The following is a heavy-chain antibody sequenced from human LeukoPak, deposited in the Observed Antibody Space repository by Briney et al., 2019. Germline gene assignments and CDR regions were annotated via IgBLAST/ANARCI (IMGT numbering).Heavy chain of an antibody. V-gene: IGHV3-30*04. CDR3: ERAKSSYGYFDY. CDR2: ISYDGSNK. D-gene: IGHD5-18*01. Sequence: GGSLRLSCAASGFTFSSYAMHWVRQAPGKGLEWVAVISYDGSNKYYADSVKGRFTISRDNSKNTLYLQMNSLRAEDTAVYYCERAKSSYGYFDYWGQGTLVTVSS. J-gene: IGHJ4*02. CDR1: GFTFSSYA.